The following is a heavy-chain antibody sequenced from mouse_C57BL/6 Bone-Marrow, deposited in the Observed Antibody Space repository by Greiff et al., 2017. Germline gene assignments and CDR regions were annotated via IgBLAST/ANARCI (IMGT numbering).Heavy chain of an antibody. CDR3: AVDYYGSSPTPFAY. CDR2: IDPANGNT. CDR1: GFNIKNTY. J-gene: IGHJ3*01. V-gene: IGHV14-3*01. Sequence: EVQLQQSVAELVRPGASVKLSCTASGFNIKNTYMHWVKQRPEQGLEWIGRIDPANGNTKYAPKVQGKATITADTSSNTAYLQLSSLTSEYTAIYYCAVDYYGSSPTPFAYWGQGTLVTVSA. D-gene: IGHD1-1*01.